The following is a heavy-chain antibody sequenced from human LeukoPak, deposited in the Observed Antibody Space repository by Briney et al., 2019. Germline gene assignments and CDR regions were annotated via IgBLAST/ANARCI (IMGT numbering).Heavy chain of an antibody. D-gene: IGHD2-2*01. J-gene: IGHJ2*01. CDR2: INHSGST. Sequence: PSETLSLTCAVYGGSFSGYYWSWIRQPPGKGLEWIGEINHSGSTNYNPSLKSRVTISVDTSKNQFSLKLSSVTAADTAVYYCARVRGFSSHWYFELWGRGTLVTVSS. CDR1: GGSFSGYY. V-gene: IGHV4-34*01. CDR3: ARVRGFSSHWYFEL.